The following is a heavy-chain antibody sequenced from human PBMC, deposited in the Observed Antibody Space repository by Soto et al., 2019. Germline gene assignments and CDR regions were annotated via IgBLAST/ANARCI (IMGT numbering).Heavy chain of an antibody. Sequence: EVHLLESGGGLVQPGGSLTLSCAASGFTFSSYAMSWVRQAPGKGLEWVSAISGGGGDSTYYADSVKGRLIISKDNSKNTLYLQMSSLRAEDTSVYYCATELAIIGKGAFDMWGQGTMVTVSS. V-gene: IGHV3-23*01. CDR2: ISGGGGDST. CDR3: ATELAIIGKGAFDM. D-gene: IGHD1-26*01. CDR1: GFTFSSYA. J-gene: IGHJ3*02.